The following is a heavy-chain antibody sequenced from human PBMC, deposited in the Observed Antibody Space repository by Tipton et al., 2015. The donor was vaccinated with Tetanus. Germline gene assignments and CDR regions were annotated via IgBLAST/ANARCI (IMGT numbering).Heavy chain of an antibody. CDR1: GGSISSYY. D-gene: IGHD1-26*01. V-gene: IGHV4-59*08. CDR3: ARHRAQWELLF. J-gene: IGHJ4*02. Sequence: TLSLTCTLSGGSISSYYWSWVRQPPGKGLEWLGYVFYSGSTDLHPSLKIRVTILLDMSKNQLSLKLSSMTAADTAVYYCARHRAQWELLFWSQGALVTVSS. CDR2: VFYSGST.